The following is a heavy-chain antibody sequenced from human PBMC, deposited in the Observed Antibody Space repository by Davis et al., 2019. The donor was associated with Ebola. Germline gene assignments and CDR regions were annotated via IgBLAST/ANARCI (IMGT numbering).Heavy chain of an antibody. CDR2: ISAYNGNT. Sequence: ASVKVSCKASGYTFTSYGISWVRQAPGQGLEWMGWISAYNGNTNYAQKLQGRVTMTTDTSTSTAYMELRSLRSDDTAVYYCARDGAAHCGGDCYWGFDYWGQGTLVTVSS. V-gene: IGHV1-18*01. J-gene: IGHJ4*02. CDR3: ARDGAAHCGGDCYWGFDY. D-gene: IGHD2-21*01. CDR1: GYTFTSYG.